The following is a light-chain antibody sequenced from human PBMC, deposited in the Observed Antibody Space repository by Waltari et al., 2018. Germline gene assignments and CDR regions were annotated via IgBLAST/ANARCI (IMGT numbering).Light chain of an antibody. CDR2: KNS. J-gene: IGLJ2*01. CDR3: ETWDNSLTALV. CDR1: NSNIVSSY. V-gene: IGLV1-51*02. Sequence: QSFWTQPPSVSAAPGQKVTLSCSGSNSNIVSSYVSWYQQLPGTAPKLLNFKNSQGPSALLARFSGSKSRTSPTLDIEGFQDWAEAAHYCETWDNSLTALVFGGGTTLSVL.